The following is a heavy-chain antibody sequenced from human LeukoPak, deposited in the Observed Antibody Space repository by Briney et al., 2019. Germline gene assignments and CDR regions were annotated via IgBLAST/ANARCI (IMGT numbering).Heavy chain of an antibody. CDR3: ARGPPWNTARVNPQDFDY. CDR1: GYTFTSYC. V-gene: IGHV1-18*01. D-gene: IGHD5-18*01. J-gene: IGHJ4*02. CDR2: ISAYNGKT. Sequence: ASVKVSCKASGYTFTSYCISWVRQAPGQGLEWMGWISAYNGKTNYAKKLQGRVTMTTDTSTSPAYMELRSLRADDTAVYYCARGPPWNTARVNPQDFDYWGQGTLVTVSS.